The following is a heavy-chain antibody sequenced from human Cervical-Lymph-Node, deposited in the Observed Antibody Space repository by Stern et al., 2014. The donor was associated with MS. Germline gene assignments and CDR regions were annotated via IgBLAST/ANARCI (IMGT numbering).Heavy chain of an antibody. CDR2: INPSGGST. J-gene: IGHJ6*02. CDR1: GYTFTSYY. D-gene: IGHD3-22*01. Sequence: QVQLVQSGAEVKKPGASVKVSCKASGYTFTSYYMHWVRQAPGQGLEWMGIINPSGGSTSYAQKFQGRVTRTRDTSTSTVYMELSSLRSEDTAVYYWARGRYYYDSSGSLYGMDVWGQGTTVTVSS. CDR3: ARGRYYYDSSGSLYGMDV. V-gene: IGHV1-46*03.